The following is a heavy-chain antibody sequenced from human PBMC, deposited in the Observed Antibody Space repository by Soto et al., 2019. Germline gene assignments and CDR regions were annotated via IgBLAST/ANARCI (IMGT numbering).Heavy chain of an antibody. J-gene: IGHJ3*02. CDR3: ARGGGYCSSTSCYAAGAFDI. Sequence: SETLCLTCTVSSASISSSGYFWGWIRQPPGKGLEWIGSIYHTGSTYYSPSLKSRVTISVDTSKNRFSLKLSSVTAADTAVYYCARGGGYCSSTSCYAAGAFDIWGQGTMVTVSS. D-gene: IGHD2-2*01. CDR2: IYHTGST. V-gene: IGHV4-39*07. CDR1: SASISSSGYF.